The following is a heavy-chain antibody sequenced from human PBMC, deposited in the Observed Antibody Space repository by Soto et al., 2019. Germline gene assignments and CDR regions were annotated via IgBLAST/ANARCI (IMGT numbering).Heavy chain of an antibody. J-gene: IGHJ4*02. Sequence: QVQLVQSGAEVKKPGASVKVSCKASGYTFTNYAMHWVRQAPGQRLERMGWINAGNGNTKYPQKFQGRVTITRYTSASTAYMELSSLSSEDTAVYYCARGSGYALAPDYWGQGTLVTVSS. CDR3: ARGSGYALAPDY. V-gene: IGHV1-3*01. CDR2: INAGNGNT. CDR1: GYTFTNYA. D-gene: IGHD5-12*01.